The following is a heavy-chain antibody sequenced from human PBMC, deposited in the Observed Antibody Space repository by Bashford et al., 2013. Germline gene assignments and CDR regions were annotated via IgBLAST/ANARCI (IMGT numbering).Heavy chain of an antibody. Sequence: SGPTLVKPTQTLTLTCTFSGFSLSTSGMCVSWIRQPPGKALEWLARIDWDDDKYYSTSLKTRLTISKDTSKNQVVLTITNMDPVDTATYYCARIRIRDDSSGYVDYWGQGTLVTVSS. V-gene: IGHV2-70*11. CDR2: IDWDDDK. J-gene: IGHJ4*02. CDR1: GFSLSTSGMC. CDR3: ARIRIRDDSSGYVDY. D-gene: IGHD3-22*01.